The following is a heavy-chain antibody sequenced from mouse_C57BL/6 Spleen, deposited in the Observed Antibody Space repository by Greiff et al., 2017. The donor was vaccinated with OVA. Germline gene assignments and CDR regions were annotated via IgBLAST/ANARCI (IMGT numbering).Heavy chain of an antibody. V-gene: IGHV5-17*01. D-gene: IGHD1-1*01. J-gene: IGHJ3*01. CDR1: GFTFSDYG. Sequence: DVKLVESGGGLVKPGGSLKLSCAASGFTFSDYGMHWVRQAPEKGLEWVAYISSGSSTIYYADTVKGRFTISRDNAKNTLFLQMTSLRSEYTAMYYFARNYGNSSWFAYWGQGTLVTVSA. CDR2: ISSGSSTI. CDR3: ARNYGNSSWFAY.